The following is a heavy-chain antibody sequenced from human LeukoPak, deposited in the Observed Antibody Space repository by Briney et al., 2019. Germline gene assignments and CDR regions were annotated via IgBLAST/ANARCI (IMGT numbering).Heavy chain of an antibody. V-gene: IGHV3-30*02. J-gene: IGHJ4*02. Sequence: PGGSLRLSCEASGFTFSSCGMHWVRQARCKGLEWVAYTRYDGSDKYYIDSVKGRFTIARDNSKKTLYLQMTSLRPDDTAVYFCAKDEGVGASYFDYWGQGTLVAVSS. D-gene: IGHD1-26*01. CDR2: TRYDGSDK. CDR1: GFTFSSCG. CDR3: AKDEGVGASYFDY.